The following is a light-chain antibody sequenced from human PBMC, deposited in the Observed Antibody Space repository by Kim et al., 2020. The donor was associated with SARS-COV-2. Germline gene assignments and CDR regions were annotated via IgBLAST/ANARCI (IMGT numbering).Light chain of an antibody. CDR1: QSVSSY. CDR2: DAS. CDR3: QQRSDWPLT. J-gene: IGKJ4*01. V-gene: IGKV3-11*01. Sequence: LSPGEIATLSCRASQSVSSYLAWYQQKPGQAPRLLIYDASHRATGIPARFSGSGSGTDFTLTISSLEPEDFAVYYWQQRSDWPLTSGGGTKVDLK.